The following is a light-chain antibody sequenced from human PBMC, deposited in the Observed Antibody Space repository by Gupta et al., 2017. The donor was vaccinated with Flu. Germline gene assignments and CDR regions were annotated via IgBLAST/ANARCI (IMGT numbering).Light chain of an antibody. Sequence: TCSRACSGIGSDNVVGCQQVPRTAPSLLLVINNQRHAGVPGRFSCSKSGTSASATITVLQTEDEGDDYCASQTDDRSRRVFGGGTKLTVL. CDR1: CSGIGSDN. V-gene: IGLV1-44*01. J-gene: IGLJ3*02. CDR2: INN. CDR3: ASQTDDRSRRV.